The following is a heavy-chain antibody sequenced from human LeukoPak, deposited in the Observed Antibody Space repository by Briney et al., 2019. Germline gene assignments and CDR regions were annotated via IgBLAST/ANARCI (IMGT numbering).Heavy chain of an antibody. Sequence: PGGSLRLSCAASGFTFSSYGMHWVRQAPGQGLEWVAVIWYDGSNKYYADSVKGRFTISRDNSKNTLYLQMNSLRAEDTAVYYCAKDYGDYVGNAFDIWGQGTMVTVSS. J-gene: IGHJ3*02. V-gene: IGHV3-33*06. CDR3: AKDYGDYVGNAFDI. CDR2: IWYDGSNK. D-gene: IGHD4-17*01. CDR1: GFTFSSYG.